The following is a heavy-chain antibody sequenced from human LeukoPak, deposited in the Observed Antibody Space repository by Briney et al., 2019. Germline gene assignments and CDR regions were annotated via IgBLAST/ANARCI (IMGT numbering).Heavy chain of an antibody. V-gene: IGHV1-69*05. D-gene: IGHD5-18*01. J-gene: IGHJ4*02. CDR2: IIPIFGTA. CDR1: GGTFSSYA. Sequence: ASVKVSCKASGGTFSSYAISWVRQAPGQGLEWMGRIIPIFGTANYAQKFQGRVTITTDESTSTAYMELSSLRSEDTAVYYCARERTAMVPFDYRGQGTLVTVSS. CDR3: ARERTAMVPFDY.